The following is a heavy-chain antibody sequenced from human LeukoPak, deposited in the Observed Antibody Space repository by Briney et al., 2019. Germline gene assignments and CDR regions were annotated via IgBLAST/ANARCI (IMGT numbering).Heavy chain of an antibody. CDR3: ARDGDSGYDWSCFDY. Sequence: GGSLRLSCAASGFTFSSYSMNWVRQAPGKGLEWVSSISSSSSYIYYADSVKGRFTISRDNAKNSLYLQMNSLRAEDTAVYYCARDGDSGYDWSCFDYWGQGTLVTVSS. CDR2: ISSSSSYI. D-gene: IGHD5-12*01. J-gene: IGHJ4*02. CDR1: GFTFSSYS. V-gene: IGHV3-21*01.